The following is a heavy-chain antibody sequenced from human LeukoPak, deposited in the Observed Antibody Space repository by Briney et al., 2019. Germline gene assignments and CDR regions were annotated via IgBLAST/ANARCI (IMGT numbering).Heavy chain of an antibody. CDR1: GDSITGFY. V-gene: IGHV4-59*08. CDR3: TRRRWTFDY. J-gene: IGHJ4*02. D-gene: IGHD3/OR15-3a*01. CDR2: IYSSGST. Sequence: SETQSLTCTVSGDSITGFYWSWIRQPPGEGLEWIGYIYSSGSTYYNPSLKSRVTISVDTSKNQFSLKLSSVTAADTAFYYCTRRRWTFDYWGQGTLVTVSS.